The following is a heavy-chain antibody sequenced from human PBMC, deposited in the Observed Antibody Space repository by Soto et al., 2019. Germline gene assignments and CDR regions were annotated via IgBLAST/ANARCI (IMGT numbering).Heavy chain of an antibody. V-gene: IGHV3-33*01. D-gene: IGHD2-15*01. CDR2: IWYDGSNK. J-gene: IGHJ4*02. CDR1: GFTFSSYG. Sequence: GGSLRLSCAASGFTFSSYGMHWVRQAPGKGLEWVAVIWYDGSNKYYADSVKGRFTISRDNSKNTLYLQMNSLRAEDTAVYYCARERWDCSGGSCYPRGVFFDYWGQGT. CDR3: ARERWDCSGGSCYPRGVFFDY.